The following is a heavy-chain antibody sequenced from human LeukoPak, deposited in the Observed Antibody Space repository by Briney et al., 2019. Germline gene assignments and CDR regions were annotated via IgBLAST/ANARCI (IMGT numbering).Heavy chain of an antibody. V-gene: IGHV4-59*08. D-gene: IGHD3-10*01. Sequence: SETLSLTCTVSGGSISTYYWSWIRQPPGKGLEWIGYIYYSGSTNYNPSLRGRVTTSVDTSKNRFSLRLSSVTAADTAVYYCARQIGYSYGLHYFDYWGQGTLVTVSS. CDR3: ARQIGYSYGLHYFDY. J-gene: IGHJ4*02. CDR1: GGSISTYY. CDR2: IYYSGST.